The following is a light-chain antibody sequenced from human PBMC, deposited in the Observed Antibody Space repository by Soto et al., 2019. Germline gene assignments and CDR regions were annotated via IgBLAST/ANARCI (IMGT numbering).Light chain of an antibody. J-gene: IGLJ1*01. CDR2: DSF. CDR1: NIGSRN. V-gene: IGLV3-21*02. Sequence: SYELTQPPSVSVAPGQAASITCGGDNIGSRNVHWYQQKPGQAPVLVLYDSFDRPSGIPERISGSNSGNTATLTINRVEAGDESEYYCQVWDNGSDGGVFGSRTKVTVL. CDR3: QVWDNGSDGGV.